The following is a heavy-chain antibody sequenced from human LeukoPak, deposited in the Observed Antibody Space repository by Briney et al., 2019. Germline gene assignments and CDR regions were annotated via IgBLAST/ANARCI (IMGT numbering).Heavy chain of an antibody. CDR2: ISSSGSYI. Sequence: PGGSLRLSCAASGFTFSSYSMNWVRQAPGKGLEWVSSISSSGSYIYYADSVKGRFTISRDNAKNSLYLQMSSLRAEDTAVYYCARGDRSGNYYGSGSPWGQGTLVTVSS. D-gene: IGHD3-10*01. J-gene: IGHJ5*02. CDR1: GFTFSSYS. CDR3: ARGDRSGNYYGSGSP. V-gene: IGHV3-21*01.